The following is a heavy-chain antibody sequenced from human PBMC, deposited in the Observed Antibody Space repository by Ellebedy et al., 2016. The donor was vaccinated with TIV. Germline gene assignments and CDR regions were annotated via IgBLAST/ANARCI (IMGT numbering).Heavy chain of an antibody. CDR1: GYTFTSYG. J-gene: IGHJ5*02. V-gene: IGHV1-69*13. CDR2: IIPIFGTA. Sequence: AASVKVSCKASGYTFTSYGISWVRQAPGQGLEWMGGIIPIFGTADYAQNFQGRVAITADESTKTADLEMSSLRSEDTAVYYCASLKNYYYGSGSYWFDLWGQGTLVTVSS. D-gene: IGHD3-10*01. CDR3: ASLKNYYYGSGSYWFDL.